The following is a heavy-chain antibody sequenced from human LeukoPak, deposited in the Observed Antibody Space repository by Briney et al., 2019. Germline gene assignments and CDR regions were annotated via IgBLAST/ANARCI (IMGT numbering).Heavy chain of an antibody. CDR3: ARELGYCSGGSCLYYFDY. CDR1: GGSISSYY. D-gene: IGHD2-15*01. Sequence: SETLSLTCTVSGGSISSYYWSWIRQPPGKGLEWIGYIYYSGSTNYNPSLKSRVTTSVDTSKNQFSLKLSSVTAADTAVYYCARELGYCSGGSCLYYFDYWGQGTLVTVSS. CDR2: IYYSGST. V-gene: IGHV4-59*01. J-gene: IGHJ4*02.